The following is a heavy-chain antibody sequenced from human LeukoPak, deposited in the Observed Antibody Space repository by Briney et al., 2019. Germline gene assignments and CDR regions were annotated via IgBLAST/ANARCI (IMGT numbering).Heavy chain of an antibody. CDR1: GYTFPDSY. Sequence: ASVKVSCKASGYTFPDSYMHWVRQAPGQGLEWMGWTNPNSGGTDYAQKFQGRVTMTRDTSISTAYMELSSLKSDDTAVYYCAREFQGSAWSHWGQGTLVTVSS. CDR3: AREFQGSAWSH. D-gene: IGHD6-13*01. V-gene: IGHV1-2*02. J-gene: IGHJ4*02. CDR2: TNPNSGGT.